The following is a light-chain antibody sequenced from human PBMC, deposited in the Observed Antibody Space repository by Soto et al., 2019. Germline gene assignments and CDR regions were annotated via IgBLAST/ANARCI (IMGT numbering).Light chain of an antibody. CDR2: DVS. J-gene: IGLJ2*01. Sequence: QSALTQPRSVSGSPGQSVTISCTGTSSDVGGYNSVSWYQQHPGKAPKLMIYDVSKRPSGVPDRFSGSKSGNTASLTISGLKAEDEADYYCCSYAGTYTLVFGGGTKLTVL. CDR3: CSYAGTYTLV. V-gene: IGLV2-11*01. CDR1: SSDVGGYNS.